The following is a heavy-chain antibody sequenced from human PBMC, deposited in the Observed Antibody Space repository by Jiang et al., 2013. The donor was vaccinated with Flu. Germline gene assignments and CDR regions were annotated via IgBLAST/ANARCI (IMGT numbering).Heavy chain of an antibody. D-gene: IGHD2-8*02. CDR1: GFTFDDYA. V-gene: IGHV3-9*01. J-gene: IGHJ1*01. Sequence: EVQLLESGGGLIEPGRSLRLSCVVSGFTFDDYAMHWVRQAPGKGLEWVSGISWKSDSQVYADSVKGRFTVSRDNAKSSLYLHMSSLRPEDTALYFCAKALFSRFETTGHSPYFQHWDRAPWSPSPQ. CDR3: AKALFSRFETTGHSPYFQH. CDR2: ISWKSDSQ.